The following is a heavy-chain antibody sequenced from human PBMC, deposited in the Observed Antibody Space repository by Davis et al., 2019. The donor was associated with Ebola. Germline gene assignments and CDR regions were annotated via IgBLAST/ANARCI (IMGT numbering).Heavy chain of an antibody. Sequence: GESLKIPCASSGFTFSSYEMHWVRQAPGKGLEWISYISSSFSTIYYADSVKGRFTIARDNAKNSLYLQMNSLRAEDTAVYYCAREDRDDYVWGSYRRYFDYWGQGTLVTVSS. CDR3: AREDRDDYVWGSYRRYFDY. J-gene: IGHJ4*02. CDR2: ISSSFSTI. V-gene: IGHV3-48*03. D-gene: IGHD3-16*02. CDR1: GFTFSSYE.